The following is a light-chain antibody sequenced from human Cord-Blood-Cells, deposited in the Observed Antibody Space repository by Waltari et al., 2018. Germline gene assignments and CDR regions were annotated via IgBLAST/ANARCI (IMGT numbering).Light chain of an antibody. J-gene: IGKJ3*01. CDR1: PSILYSTNNKNY. Sequence: DIVMTQSPDSLAVSLGERAPIHCKFTPSILYSTNNKNYLAWYQQKPGQPPKLLIYWASTRESGVPDRFSGSGSGTDFTLTISSLQAEDVAVYYCQQYYSTPFTFGPGTKVDIK. CDR3: QQYYSTPFT. CDR2: WAS. V-gene: IGKV4-1*01.